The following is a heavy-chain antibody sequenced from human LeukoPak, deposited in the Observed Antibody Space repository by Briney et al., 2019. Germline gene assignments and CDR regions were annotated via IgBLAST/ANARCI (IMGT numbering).Heavy chain of an antibody. J-gene: IGHJ5*02. V-gene: IGHV3-7*01. CDR3: AKDRITVVTLWFDP. Sequence: PGGSLRLSCAASGFTFSSYWMSWVRQAPGKGLEWVANINEDGSEENYVDSVKGRFTISRDNAKNSLYLQMNSLRAEDTAVYYCAKDRITVVTLWFDPWGQGTLVTISS. CDR1: GFTFSSYW. D-gene: IGHD2-21*02. CDR2: INEDGSEE.